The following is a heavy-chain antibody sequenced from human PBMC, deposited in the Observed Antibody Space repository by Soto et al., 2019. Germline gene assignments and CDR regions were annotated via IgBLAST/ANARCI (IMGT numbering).Heavy chain of an antibody. CDR2: IYWDDDK. CDR3: AHSHGGYSGYGGLDC. Sequence: QITLKESGPTLVKPTQTLTLTCTFSGFSLSTSGVGLGWIRQPPGKALEWLALIYWDDDKRYSPSLKSRLTITKDTSKSQVVRTMANMDPVDTATYYCAHSHGGYSGYGGLDCWGKGTLVTVAS. J-gene: IGHJ4*02. D-gene: IGHD5-12*01. V-gene: IGHV2-5*02. CDR1: GFSLSTSGVG.